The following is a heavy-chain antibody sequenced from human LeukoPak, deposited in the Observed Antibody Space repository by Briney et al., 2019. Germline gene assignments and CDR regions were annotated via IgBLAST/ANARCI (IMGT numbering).Heavy chain of an antibody. J-gene: IGHJ4*02. CDR3: ARRRDFIDY. CDR2: SSSSGSTI. CDR1: GFTLSDYY. V-gene: IGHV3-11*01. D-gene: IGHD3/OR15-3a*01. Sequence: SGGSLRLSCAASGFTLSDYYMSSIRQAPGKGLEWVSYSSSSGSTIYYADSVKGRFAISRDNAKNSLYLQMNSLRAEDTAVYYCARRRDFIDYWGQGTLVTVSS.